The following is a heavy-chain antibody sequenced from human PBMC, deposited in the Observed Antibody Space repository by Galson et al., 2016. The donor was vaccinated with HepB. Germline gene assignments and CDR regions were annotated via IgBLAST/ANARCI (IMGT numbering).Heavy chain of an antibody. Sequence: SLRLSCAVSGFSFSDAWITWVRQAPGKGLEWVAVVSGSGARRYYADSVKGRFTISRDNSQNTLDLQMNSLRAEDTAVYYCAKDESNWHLFDYWGQGTLVTVSS. V-gene: IGHV3-23*01. CDR2: VSGSGARR. J-gene: IGHJ4*02. CDR3: AKDESNWHLFDY. D-gene: IGHD1-1*01. CDR1: GFSFSDA.